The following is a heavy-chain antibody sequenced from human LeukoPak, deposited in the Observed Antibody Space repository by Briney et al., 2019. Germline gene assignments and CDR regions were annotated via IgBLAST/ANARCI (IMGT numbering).Heavy chain of an antibody. Sequence: GGSLRLSCAASGFTFSSYAMHWVRQAPGKGLEWVAVISYDGSNKYYADSVKGRFTISRDNAKNTLYLLMTSLTTEDTAVFYCARSHGSTTDLDYWGQGTLVTVSS. D-gene: IGHD2-2*01. CDR1: GFTFSSYA. J-gene: IGHJ4*02. CDR3: ARSHGSTTDLDY. V-gene: IGHV3-30-3*01. CDR2: ISYDGSNK.